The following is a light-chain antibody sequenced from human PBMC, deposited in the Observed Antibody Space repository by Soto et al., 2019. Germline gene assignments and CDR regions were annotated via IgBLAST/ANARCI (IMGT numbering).Light chain of an antibody. CDR3: QQRSNGPPIT. CDR2: DAS. V-gene: IGKV3-11*01. CDR1: QSVSSY. J-gene: IGKJ5*01. Sequence: EIVLTQSPATLSLSPGERATLSCTASQSVSSYLAWYQQKPGQAPRLLIYDASNRATGIPARFSGSGSGTDFTLTISSLEPEDFAVYYCQQRSNGPPITFGQGTRREIK.